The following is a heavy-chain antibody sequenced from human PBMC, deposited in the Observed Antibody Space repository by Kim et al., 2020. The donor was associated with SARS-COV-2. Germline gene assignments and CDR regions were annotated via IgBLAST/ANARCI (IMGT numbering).Heavy chain of an antibody. J-gene: IGHJ4*02. Sequence: NPRYSQKFQGTVAVTGDTSAATAYLELSGLRSEDTAVYYCAREAVAGSFDYWGQGSLVTVSS. V-gene: IGHV1-3*01. CDR3: AREAVAGSFDY. CDR2: NP. D-gene: IGHD6-19*01.